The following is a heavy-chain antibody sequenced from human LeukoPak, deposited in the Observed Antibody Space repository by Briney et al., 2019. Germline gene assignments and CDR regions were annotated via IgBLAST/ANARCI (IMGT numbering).Heavy chain of an antibody. J-gene: IGHJ4*02. CDR1: GFTFSSYE. Sequence: GGSLRLSCAASGFTFSSYEMNWVRQAPGKGLEGVSYISSSGSTIYYADSVKGRFTISRDNAKNSLYLQMNSLRAEDTAVYYCASQRLLWFGELSHFDYWGQGTLVTVSS. CDR2: ISSSGSTI. V-gene: IGHV3-48*03. D-gene: IGHD3-10*01. CDR3: ASQRLLWFGELSHFDY.